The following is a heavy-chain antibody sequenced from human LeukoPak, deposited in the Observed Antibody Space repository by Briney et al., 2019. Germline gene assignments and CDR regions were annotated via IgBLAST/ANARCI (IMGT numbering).Heavy chain of an antibody. V-gene: IGHV3-7*01. D-gene: IGHD3-9*01. CDR2: IKQDGSEK. J-gene: IGHJ4*02. CDR1: GFTFSSYW. CDR3: ARDPYGGNYDILTYDGY. Sequence: GGSLRLSCAASGFTFSSYWMSWVRQAPGKGLEWVANIKQDGSEKYYVDSVKGRFTISRDNAKNSLYLQMNSLRAEDTAVYYCARDPYGGNYDILTYDGYWGQGTLVTVSS.